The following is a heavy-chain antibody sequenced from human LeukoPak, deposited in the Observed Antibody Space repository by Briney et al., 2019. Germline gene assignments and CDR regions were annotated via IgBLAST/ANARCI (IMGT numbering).Heavy chain of an antibody. CDR1: GYTFTSYY. Sequence: ASVKVSCKASGYTFTSYYMHWVRQAPGQGLEWMGIINPSGGSTSYAQKFQGRVTMTEDTSTDTAYMELSSLRSEDTAVYYCATDDYGGNRRRFDYWGQGTLVTVSS. V-gene: IGHV1-46*01. J-gene: IGHJ4*02. CDR2: INPSGGST. D-gene: IGHD4-23*01. CDR3: ATDDYGGNRRRFDY.